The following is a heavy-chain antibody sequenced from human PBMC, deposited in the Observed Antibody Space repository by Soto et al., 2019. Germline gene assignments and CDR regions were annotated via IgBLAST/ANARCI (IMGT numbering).Heavy chain of an antibody. CDR1: GVTFSSYG. CDR2: ISYDGTNK. J-gene: IGHJ4*02. D-gene: IGHD5-12*01. V-gene: IGHV3-30*18. CDR3: AKEKATRGYGFLVDY. Sequence: QVQLVESGGGVVQPGRSLRLSCAASGVTFSSYGMHWVRQAPGKGLEWVAVISYDGTNKYYADSVKGRFTISRDDSKNTLYLQMSSLRPEDTAVYYCAKEKATRGYGFLVDYWGQGTLVTVSS.